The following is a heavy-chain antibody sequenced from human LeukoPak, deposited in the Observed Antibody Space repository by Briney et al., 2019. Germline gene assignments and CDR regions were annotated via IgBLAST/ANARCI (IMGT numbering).Heavy chain of an antibody. CDR3: ATACVVSALEYFET. CDR2: ISHDRSNK. D-gene: IGHD3-9*01. Sequence: GGSLRLSFAASGYTFKKYCIQWVRQAPGKGGEGVAFISHDRSNKLYADSVKGRFTISRDNSKNTLYLQMNSLTSEDTAVYYCATACVVSALEYFETWGQGTLVTVSS. V-gene: IGHV3-30*04. CDR1: GYTFKKYC. J-gene: IGHJ5*02.